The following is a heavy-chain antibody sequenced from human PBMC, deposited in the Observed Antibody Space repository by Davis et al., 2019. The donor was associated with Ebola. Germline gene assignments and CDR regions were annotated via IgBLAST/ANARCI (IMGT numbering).Heavy chain of an antibody. Sequence: SVKVSCKASGCTFSSYAISWVRQAPGQGLEWMGGIIPIFGTAHYAQRFQGRVTITADESMTTAYIELSSLRSEEPAVYYCATDPDIPAGVGYWGQGTLVTVSS. CDR1: GCTFSSYA. D-gene: IGHD2-2*02. CDR2: IIPIFGTA. V-gene: IGHV1-69*13. CDR3: ATDPDIPAGVGY. J-gene: IGHJ4*02.